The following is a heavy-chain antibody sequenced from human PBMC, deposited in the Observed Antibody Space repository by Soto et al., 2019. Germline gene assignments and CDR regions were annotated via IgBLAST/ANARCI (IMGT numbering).Heavy chain of an antibody. CDR1: GASISSSGYY. D-gene: IGHD2-2*01. CDR3: ARQIFCRSTSCVGKPRRGFDP. J-gene: IGHJ5*02. Sequence: QLQLQESGPGLVRPSETLSLTCTVSGASISSSGYYWAWMRQPPGKGPEWIGSSHYTGSTTYNPSLAARVAIAVATSKTQSSLRLTSLTAADTAVFHCARQIFCRSTSCVGKPRRGFDPWGQGTQVTVSS. V-gene: IGHV4-39*01. CDR2: SHYTGST.